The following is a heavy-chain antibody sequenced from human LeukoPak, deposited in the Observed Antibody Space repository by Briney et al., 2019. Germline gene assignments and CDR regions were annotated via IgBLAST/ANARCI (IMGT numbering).Heavy chain of an antibody. D-gene: IGHD3-10*01. CDR3: ARAPPFGGADAFDI. Sequence: PSETLSLTCTVSGDSITSTTYSWSWIRQPPGKGLEWIGYIYHSGSTFYNPSLKSRVTISVDGSKNQFSLRLTSVTAADTAVYYCARAPPFGGADAFDIWGQGTMVTVSS. J-gene: IGHJ3*02. CDR2: IYHSGST. V-gene: IGHV4-30-2*01. CDR1: GDSITSTTYS.